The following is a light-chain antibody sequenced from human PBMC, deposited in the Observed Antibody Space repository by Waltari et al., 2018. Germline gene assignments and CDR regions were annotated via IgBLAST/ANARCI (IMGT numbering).Light chain of an antibody. CDR1: QSVGRS. CDR3: QHHVRLPAT. J-gene: IGKJ1*01. V-gene: IGKV3-20*01. Sequence: SCGASQSVGRSLAWYQQIPGQAPRLLIYGASSRATGIPDRFSGSGSGTDFSLTISRLEPEDFAVYFCQHHVRLPATFGQGTKVAI. CDR2: GAS.